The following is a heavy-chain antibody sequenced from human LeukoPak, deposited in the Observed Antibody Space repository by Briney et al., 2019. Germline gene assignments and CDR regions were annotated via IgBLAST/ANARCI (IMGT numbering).Heavy chain of an antibody. J-gene: IGHJ4*02. CDR3: ARGSSSAWGRFDF. D-gene: IGHD2-2*01. CDR2: IYSDGRA. V-gene: IGHV3-53*01. CDR1: GLTVSSNY. Sequence: GGSLRLSCAASGLTVSSNYMSWVRQTPGTGLEWVSVIYSDGRAYYPDSVKGRFTISRDNSKNTVYLQMNSLRAEDTAVYHCARGSSSAWGRFDFWGQGTLVTVSS.